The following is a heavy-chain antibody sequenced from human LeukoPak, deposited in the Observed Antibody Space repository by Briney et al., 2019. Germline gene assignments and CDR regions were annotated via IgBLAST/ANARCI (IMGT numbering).Heavy chain of an antibody. CDR2: IWYDGSNK. CDR1: GFTFSSYA. CDR3: ARVLDGYNSPVTDY. Sequence: QPGGSLRLSCAASGFTFSSYAMHWVRQAPGKGLEWVAVIWYDGSNKYYADSVKGRFTISRDNSKNTLYLQMNSLRAEDTAVYYCARVLDGYNSPVTDYWGQGTLVTVSS. D-gene: IGHD5-24*01. V-gene: IGHV3-33*08. J-gene: IGHJ4*02.